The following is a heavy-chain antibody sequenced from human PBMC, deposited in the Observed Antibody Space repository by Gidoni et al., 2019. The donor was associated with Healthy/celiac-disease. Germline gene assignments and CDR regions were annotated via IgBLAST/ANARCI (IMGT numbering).Heavy chain of an antibody. J-gene: IGHJ6*02. D-gene: IGHD3-3*01. V-gene: IGHV4-39*07. Sequence: QLQLQESGPGLVKPSETLSLTCTVSGGSISSSSYYWGWIRQPPGKGLEWIGSIYYSGSTYYNPSLKSRVTISVDTSKNQFSLKLSSVTAADTAVYYCASDSGGYDFWSGYYPQYYYGMDVWGQGTTVTVSS. CDR2: IYYSGST. CDR3: ASDSGGYDFWSGYYPQYYYGMDV. CDR1: GGSISSSSYY.